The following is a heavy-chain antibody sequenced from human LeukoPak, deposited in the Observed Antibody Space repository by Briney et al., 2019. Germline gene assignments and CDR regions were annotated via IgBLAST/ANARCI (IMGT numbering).Heavy chain of an antibody. CDR2: IYYSGNT. V-gene: IGHV4-31*03. CDR1: GGSISSGGYY. J-gene: IGHJ3*02. Sequence: SETLSLTCTVSGGSISSGGYYWSWIRQHPGKGLEWIGYIYYSGNTYYNPSLKSRVTISVDTSKNQFSLKLSSVTAADTAVYYCARDTYYYDSSGYYYPDAFDIWGQGQPSPSLQ. CDR3: ARDTYYYDSSGYYYPDAFDI. D-gene: IGHD3-22*01.